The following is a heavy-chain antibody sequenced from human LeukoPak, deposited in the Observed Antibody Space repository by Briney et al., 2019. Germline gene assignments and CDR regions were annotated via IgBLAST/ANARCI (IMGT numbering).Heavy chain of an antibody. CDR1: EGTFSSYA. Sequence: SVKVSCKASEGTFSSYAISWVRQSPGQGLEWLGGIIPIFGTANYAQKFQGRVNMTSDMYTRTVYMEVSSLRSEDTAGYYCAGSKPYHSSGYRDYWGQRTLVTVSS. D-gene: IGHD3-22*01. V-gene: IGHV1-69*05. CDR3: AGSKPYHSSGYRDY. J-gene: IGHJ4*02. CDR2: IIPIFGTA.